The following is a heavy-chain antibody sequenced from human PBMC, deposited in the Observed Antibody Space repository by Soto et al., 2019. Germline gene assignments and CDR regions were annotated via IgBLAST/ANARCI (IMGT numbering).Heavy chain of an antibody. Sequence: GGSLRLSCAASGFTFSSYWMSWVRQAPGKGLEWVANIKQDGSEQYYVDSVKGRFTISRDNAKNTLYLQMNSLRAEDTAVYYCARDLDFSYGYGYYYYGMDVWGQGTTVTVSS. J-gene: IGHJ6*02. CDR1: GFTFSSYW. V-gene: IGHV3-7*01. D-gene: IGHD5-18*01. CDR2: IKQDGSEQ. CDR3: ARDLDFSYGYGYYYYGMDV.